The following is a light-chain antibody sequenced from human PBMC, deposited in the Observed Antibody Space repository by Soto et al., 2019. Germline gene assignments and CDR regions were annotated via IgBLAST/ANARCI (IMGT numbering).Light chain of an antibody. Sequence: DIVMTQSPDSLAVSLGERATINCKSSRSLLYTSNNKNYLAWYQQKPGQPPRLLIYWASTRESGVPDRFGGSGSGTEFTLTISSLQAEDVAVYYCHHYYTTPLTFGQGTRLEIK. CDR3: HHYYTTPLT. J-gene: IGKJ5*01. CDR2: WAS. CDR1: RSLLYTSNNKNY. V-gene: IGKV4-1*01.